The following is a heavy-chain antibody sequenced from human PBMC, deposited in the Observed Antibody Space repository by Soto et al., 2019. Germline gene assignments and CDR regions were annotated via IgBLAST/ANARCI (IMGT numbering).Heavy chain of an antibody. Sequence: QVQLVQSGAEVKKPGSSVKVSCKASGGTFSSYAISWVRQAPGQGLEWMGGIIPIFGTANYAQKFQGRVTITADESTNTAYMELSSLRSEETAVYYCAREGGYCSGGSCYPYGYYWGQGTLVTVSS. CDR2: IIPIFGTA. V-gene: IGHV1-69*01. CDR1: GGTFSSYA. CDR3: AREGGYCSGGSCYPYGYY. D-gene: IGHD2-15*01. J-gene: IGHJ4*02.